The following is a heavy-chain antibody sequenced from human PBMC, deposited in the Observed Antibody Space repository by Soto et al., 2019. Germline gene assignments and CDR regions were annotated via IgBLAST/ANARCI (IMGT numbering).Heavy chain of an antibody. D-gene: IGHD6-13*01. CDR1: GVSINTVTNY. Sequence: PSETLSLTCAVSGVSINTVTNYWGWIRQPPGEGLEWIGYIYYGGSTYYNPSLKSRVTISVDTSKNQFSLKLSSVTAADTAVYYCARHGPIAAAGTVFDYWGQGTLVTVSS. CDR2: IYYGGST. V-gene: IGHV4-61*05. CDR3: ARHGPIAAAGTVFDY. J-gene: IGHJ4*02.